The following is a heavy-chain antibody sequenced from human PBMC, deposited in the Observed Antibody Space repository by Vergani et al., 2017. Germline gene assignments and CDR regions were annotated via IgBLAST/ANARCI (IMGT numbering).Heavy chain of an antibody. J-gene: IGHJ4*02. D-gene: IGHD2-2*02. CDR2: ISYDGSNK. V-gene: IGHV3-30*18. CDR1: GFTFSSYG. Sequence: QVQLVESGGGVVQPGRSLRLSCAASGFTFSSYGMHWVRQAPGKGLEWVAVISYDGSNKYYADSVKGRFTISRDNSKNTLYLQMNSLRAEDTAVYYCAKDLGYCGSTSCYTGVLDYWGQGTLVTVSS. CDR3: AKDLGYCGSTSCYTGVLDY.